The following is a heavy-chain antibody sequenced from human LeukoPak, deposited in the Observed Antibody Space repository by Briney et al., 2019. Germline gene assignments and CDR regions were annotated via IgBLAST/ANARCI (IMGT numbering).Heavy chain of an antibody. Sequence: GGSLRLSCAASGFTFSSYEMNWVRQAPGKGLEWVSSISSSNAYIYYADSVKGRFTISRDNAKNSLYLQMNTLRAEDTAVYYCARVGLNDYGSGTYADYWGQGTLVTVSS. CDR2: ISSSNAYI. D-gene: IGHD3-10*01. J-gene: IGHJ4*02. CDR1: GFTFSSYE. CDR3: ARVGLNDYGSGTYADY. V-gene: IGHV3-21*06.